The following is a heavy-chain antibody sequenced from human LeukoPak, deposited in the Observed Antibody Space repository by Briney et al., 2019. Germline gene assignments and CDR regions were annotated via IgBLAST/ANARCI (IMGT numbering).Heavy chain of an antibody. V-gene: IGHV3-74*01. CDR3: VRNFATGD. D-gene: IGHD1-14*01. CDR1: GFTFSSHL. CDR2: IKGDGTAP. J-gene: IGHJ4*02. Sequence: GGSLRLSCAASGFTFSSHLMHWVRQAQGTGLVWVSSIKGDGTAPNYADSVKGRFTISRDNAKSTLYLQMSSLRVEDMAVYHCVRNFATGDWGQGTLVTVSS.